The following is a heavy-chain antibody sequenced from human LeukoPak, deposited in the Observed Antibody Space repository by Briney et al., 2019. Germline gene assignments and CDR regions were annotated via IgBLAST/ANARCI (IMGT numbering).Heavy chain of an antibody. CDR1: GGTFSSYA. D-gene: IGHD6-13*01. J-gene: IGHJ3*02. Sequence: ASVKVSCKASGGTFSSYAINWVRQAPGQGLEWMGRIIPILGIANYAQKFQGRVTITADKSTSTAYMELSSLRSEDTAVYYCATRIAAAGFDAFDIWGQGTMVTVSS. CDR3: ATRIAAAGFDAFDI. V-gene: IGHV1-69*04. CDR2: IIPILGIA.